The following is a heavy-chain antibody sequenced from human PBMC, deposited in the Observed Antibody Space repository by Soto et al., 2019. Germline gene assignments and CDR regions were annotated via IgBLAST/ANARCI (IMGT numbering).Heavy chain of an antibody. V-gene: IGHV1-18*01. J-gene: IGHJ4*02. D-gene: IGHD3-22*01. CDR3: ARGGGYAVDY. CDR1: GYTFTGNS. CDR2: ISTNNGNT. Sequence: QGQLVQSGGELRKPGASVKVSCKASGYTFTGNSISWVRQAPGQGLEWMGWISTNNGNTKFAQKFQGRVTLTTDTSTSTAYMELTSLKSDDTAVYYCARGGGYAVDYWGQGTLVTVSS.